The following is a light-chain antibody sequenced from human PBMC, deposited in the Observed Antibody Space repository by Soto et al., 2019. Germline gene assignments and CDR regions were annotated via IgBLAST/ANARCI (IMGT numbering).Light chain of an antibody. J-gene: IGLJ2*01. V-gene: IGLV2-14*01. CDR2: EVS. CDR1: SRDVGGY. Sequence: QSALNQPASVSGSPGQSITISCTGTSRDVGGYVSWYQQHPGKAPKLMIYEVSNRPSGVSNRFSGYKSGNTASLTISGLQAEDEADYYCRSYTSSNTVVFGGGTQLTVL. CDR3: RSYTSSNTVV.